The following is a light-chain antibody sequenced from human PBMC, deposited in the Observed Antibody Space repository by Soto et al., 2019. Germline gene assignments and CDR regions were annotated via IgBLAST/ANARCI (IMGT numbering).Light chain of an antibody. J-gene: IGKJ4*01. CDR3: MQALQTPLT. CDR1: QSLLHSSGYNY. V-gene: IGKV2-28*01. Sequence: DIVMTQSPLSLPVTPGEPASISCRSSQSLLHSSGYNYLDWYLQKPGQSPQLLIYLGSNRASGVPDRFSCSGSGTDFTLKISRVEAGDVGVYYCMQALQTPLTFGGGTKVEIK. CDR2: LGS.